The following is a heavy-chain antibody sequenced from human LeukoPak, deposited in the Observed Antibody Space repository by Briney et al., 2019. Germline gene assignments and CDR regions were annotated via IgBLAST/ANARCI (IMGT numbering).Heavy chain of an antibody. Sequence: SGGSLRLSCAASGFTFSNYWMHWVRQAPGKGLVWVSRIRTDGSSTSYADSVKGRFTISRDNAKNTLYLQMNSLRGEDTAVYYCASYSSLDYWGQGALVTVSS. CDR2: IRTDGSST. CDR3: ASYSSLDY. V-gene: IGHV3-74*01. J-gene: IGHJ4*02. CDR1: GFTFSNYW. D-gene: IGHD3-22*01.